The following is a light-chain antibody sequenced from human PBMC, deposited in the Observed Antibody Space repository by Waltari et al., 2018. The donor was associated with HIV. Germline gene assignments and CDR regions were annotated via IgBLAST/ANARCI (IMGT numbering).Light chain of an antibody. J-gene: IGLJ3*02. CDR2: DNN. CDR1: SPNIGNNY. CDR3: GTWDSSLSAGV. V-gene: IGLV1-51*01. Sequence: QSVLTQPPSVSAAPGQKVTISCSGRSPNIGNNYVSWYQQLPGTAPKLLIYDNNKRPSGIPDRFSASKSDTSATLGITGLQTGDEADYYCGTWDSSLSAGVFGGGTKLTVL.